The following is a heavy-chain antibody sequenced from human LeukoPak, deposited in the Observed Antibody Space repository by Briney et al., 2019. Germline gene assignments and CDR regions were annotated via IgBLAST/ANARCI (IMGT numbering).Heavy chain of an antibody. J-gene: IGHJ6*04. D-gene: IGHD5-24*01. V-gene: IGHV3-30*02. CDR3: TKVLVNYMDV. Sequence: GGSLRLSCAASGFTFRTYGMNWVRQAPGKGLEWVSFIHYDGSKKHYADSMKGRFTISRDNSDNTVSLQMNSLRSEDTAVYYCTKVLVNYMDVWGKGTTVTVSS. CDR1: GFTFRTYG. CDR2: IHYDGSKK.